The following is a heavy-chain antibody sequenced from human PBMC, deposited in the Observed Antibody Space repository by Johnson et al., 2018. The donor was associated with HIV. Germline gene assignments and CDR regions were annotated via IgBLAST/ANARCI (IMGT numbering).Heavy chain of an antibody. J-gene: IGHJ3*02. CDR2: ISSSGGTI. Sequence: QVQLVESGGGLVKPGGSLRLSCAASRFTFSDYYMSWIRQTPGKGLVWVSYISSSGGTIYYADSVKGRLSISRDNAKNSLYLQMNSLRAEDTAVYYCASRYTVDAFDIWGQGTMVTVSS. D-gene: IGHD1-1*01. CDR1: RFTFSDYY. CDR3: ASRYTVDAFDI. V-gene: IGHV3-11*04.